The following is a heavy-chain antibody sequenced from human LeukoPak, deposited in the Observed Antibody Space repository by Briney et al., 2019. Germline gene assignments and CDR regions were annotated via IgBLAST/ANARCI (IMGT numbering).Heavy chain of an antibody. V-gene: IGHV3-23*01. D-gene: IGHD6-19*01. J-gene: IGHJ4*02. Sequence: QAGGSLRHSCVASGFTFATYAMSWVRQAPGKGLEWVSAISGSGGSTYYADSVKGRFTLSRDNSNNTLYLQMNSLRAEDTAVYYCVKGSPYSSGWYHYWGQGTLVTVSS. CDR2: ISGSGGST. CDR1: GFTFATYA. CDR3: VKGSPYSSGWYHY.